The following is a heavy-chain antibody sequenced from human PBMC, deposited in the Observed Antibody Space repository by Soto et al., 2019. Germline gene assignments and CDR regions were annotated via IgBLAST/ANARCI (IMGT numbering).Heavy chain of an antibody. J-gene: IGHJ6*03. D-gene: IGHD3-10*01. CDR3: AGSYFYYNMGV. CDR2: IIPILGIA. Sequence: SVKVSCKASGCTFSSYTISWVRQAPGQGLEWMGRIIPILGIANYAQKFQGRVTITADTSTSTAYMELSSLRSEDTAVYYCAGSYFYYNMGVWGKGTTVTVPS. CDR1: GCTFSSYT. V-gene: IGHV1-69*02.